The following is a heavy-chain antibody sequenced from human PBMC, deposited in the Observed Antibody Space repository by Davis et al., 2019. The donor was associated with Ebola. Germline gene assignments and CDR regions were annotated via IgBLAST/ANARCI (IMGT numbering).Heavy chain of an antibody. V-gene: IGHV3-53*05. J-gene: IGHJ4*02. CDR2: IYDQST. CDR1: GFTVSSNH. D-gene: IGHD6-19*01. Sequence: GGSLRLSCTASGFTVSSNHMSWVRQAPGKGLEWVSVIYDQSTAYADAVRVRFIISRDKSNNTLYLEMSSLRVDDTAVYYCATTQWLREFDNWGQGTLVTVSS. CDR3: ATTQWLREFDN.